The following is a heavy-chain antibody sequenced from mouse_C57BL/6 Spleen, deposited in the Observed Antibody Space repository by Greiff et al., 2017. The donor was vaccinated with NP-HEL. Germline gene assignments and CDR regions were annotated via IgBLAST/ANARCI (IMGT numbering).Heavy chain of an antibody. D-gene: IGHD1-1*01. J-gene: IGHJ2*01. CDR2: IDPENGDT. Sequence: EVQLQQSGAELVRPGASVKLSCTASGFNIKDDYMHWVKQRPEQGLEWIGWIDPENGDTEYASKFQGKATITADTSSNTAYLQLSSLTSEDTAVYYCTTEGDYYGSSYFDYWGQGTTLTVSS. CDR3: TTEGDYYGSSYFDY. CDR1: GFNIKDDY. V-gene: IGHV14-4*01.